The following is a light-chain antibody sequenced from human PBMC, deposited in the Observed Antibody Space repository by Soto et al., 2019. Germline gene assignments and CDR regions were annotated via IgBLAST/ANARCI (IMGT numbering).Light chain of an antibody. CDR1: QSLVFSEGIAY. J-gene: IGKJ5*01. CDR2: KXS. CDR3: MQATHGTRT. Sequence: DVVMTQSPLSLPVTVGQPASVPXRPNQSLVFSEGIAYFTWXQQRPGXPPRXXXDKXSNRDSGGPARLSGSGSATDFALKISRVEADDVGVYYCMQATHGTRTFGQGTRLEIK. V-gene: IGKV2-30*01.